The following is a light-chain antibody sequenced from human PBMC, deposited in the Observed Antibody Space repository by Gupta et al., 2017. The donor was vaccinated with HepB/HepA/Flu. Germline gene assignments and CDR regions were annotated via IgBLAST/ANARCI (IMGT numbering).Light chain of an antibody. V-gene: IGKV1-9*01. CDR3: QQSEAYPVT. CDR1: QGINNY. J-gene: IGKJ5*01. CDR2: AAF. Sequence: DIQLTQSPSFLSASVGDRVTIPCRASQGINNYLAWYQQKPGKAPKLLIYAAFTLQSGVPSRFSGSASGTEFTLTISSLQPEDFATYYCQQSEAYPVTFGQGTRLDLK.